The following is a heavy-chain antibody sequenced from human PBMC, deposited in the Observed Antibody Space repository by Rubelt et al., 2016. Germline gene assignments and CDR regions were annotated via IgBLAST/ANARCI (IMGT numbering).Heavy chain of an antibody. CDR3: ARDYHPQQQLVIYPEAFDI. CDR1: GGSISSSSYY. V-gene: IGHV4-39*07. Sequence: QLQLQESGPGLVKPSETLSLTCTVSGGSISSSSYYWGWIRQPPGKGLEWIGSIYYSGSTYYNPSLKSRVTISVDTSKNQFSLKLSSLTAAETAVYYCARDYHPQQQLVIYPEAFDIWGQGTMVTVSS. D-gene: IGHD6-13*01. CDR2: IYYSGST. J-gene: IGHJ3*02.